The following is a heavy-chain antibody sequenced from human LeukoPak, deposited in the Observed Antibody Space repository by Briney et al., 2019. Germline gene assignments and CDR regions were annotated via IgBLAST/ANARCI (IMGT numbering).Heavy chain of an antibody. Sequence: QSGGSLRLSCAASGFTFSSYWMHWVRQVPGKGLEWVSRINSDGSSTSYADSVKDRFTISRDNAKNTLYLQMNSLRAEDTAVYYCAGGVDTAMVNYYYGMDVWGQGTTVTVSS. CDR1: GFTFSSYW. V-gene: IGHV3-74*01. CDR2: INSDGSST. CDR3: AGGVDTAMVNYYYGMDV. D-gene: IGHD5-18*01. J-gene: IGHJ6*02.